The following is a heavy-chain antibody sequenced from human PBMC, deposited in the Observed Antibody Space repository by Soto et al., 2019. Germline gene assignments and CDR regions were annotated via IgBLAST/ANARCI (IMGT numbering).Heavy chain of an antibody. J-gene: IGHJ4*02. CDR1: GGSFSGYY. CDR3: ARGPAVLFDY. CDR2: INHSGST. V-gene: IGHV4-34*01. D-gene: IGHD2-15*01. Sequence: KPSETLSLTCAVYGGSFSGYYWSWIRQPPGKGLEWIGEINHSGSTNYNPSLKSRVTISVDTSKNQFSLKLSSVTAADTAVYYCARGPAVLFDYWGQGTLVTVSS.